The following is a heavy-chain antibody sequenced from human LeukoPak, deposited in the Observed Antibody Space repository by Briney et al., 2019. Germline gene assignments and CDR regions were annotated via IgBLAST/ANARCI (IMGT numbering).Heavy chain of an antibody. CDR1: GFTFSSYA. CDR2: ISGSGGST. J-gene: IGHJ6*03. D-gene: IGHD2-15*01. V-gene: IGHV3-23*01. Sequence: GGSLRLSCAASGFTFSSYAMSWVRQAPGKGLEWVSAISGSGGSTYYADSVKGRFTISRDNSKNTLYLQMNSLRAEDTAVYYCAKYSASGRYYYYMDVWGKGTTVTVSS. CDR3: AKYSASGRYYYYMDV.